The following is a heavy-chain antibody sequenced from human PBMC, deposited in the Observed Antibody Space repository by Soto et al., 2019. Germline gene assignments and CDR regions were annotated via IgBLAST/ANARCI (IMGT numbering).Heavy chain of an antibody. V-gene: IGHV5-51*01. Sequence: GESLKISCKGSGYSFTSYWIGWVRQMPGKGLEWMGIIYPGDSDTRYSPSFQGQVTISADKSISTAYLQWSSLKASDTAAYYCARPIVVAPVYYAIDVWGQGTTVTVSS. J-gene: IGHJ6*02. CDR1: GYSFTSYW. CDR2: IYPGDSDT. CDR3: ARPIVVAPVYYAIDV. D-gene: IGHD3-22*01.